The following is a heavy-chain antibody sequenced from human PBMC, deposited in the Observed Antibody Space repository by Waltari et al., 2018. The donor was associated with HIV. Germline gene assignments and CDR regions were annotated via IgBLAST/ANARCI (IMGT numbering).Heavy chain of an antibody. CDR2: TYYSGST. Sequence: QVQLQESGPGLVKPSQTLSLTCTVSGGSISSSGYYWSWIRQHPGKGLEWIGYTYYSGSTSHNPSLKSRLTISVDTSKNQFSLKLNSVTAADTAVYYCARGWLSRGYYLWGQGTLVTVSS. CDR3: ARGWLSRGYYL. J-gene: IGHJ4*02. D-gene: IGHD3-22*01. V-gene: IGHV4-31*03. CDR1: GGSISSSGYY.